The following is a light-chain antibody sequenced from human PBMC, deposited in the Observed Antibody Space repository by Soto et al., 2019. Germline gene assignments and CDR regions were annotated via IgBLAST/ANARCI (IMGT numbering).Light chain of an antibody. CDR2: GAS. V-gene: IGKV3-15*01. CDR3: QQYNNWPSGT. Sequence: EIVMTQSPATLSVSPGERATLSCRASQSVSSNLAWYQQKPGQAPRLLIYGASTRATGIPARFSGSGSGTEFTLTISSLQSEDFAVYYWQQYNNWPSGTFGQGTKVEIK. J-gene: IGKJ1*01. CDR1: QSVSSN.